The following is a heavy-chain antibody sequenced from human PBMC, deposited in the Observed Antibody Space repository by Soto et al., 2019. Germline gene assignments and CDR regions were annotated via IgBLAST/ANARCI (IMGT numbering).Heavy chain of an antibody. J-gene: IGHJ6*03. V-gene: IGHV4-34*01. CDR3: ARGLWNSSRWNHYYYYMDV. Sequence: SETLSLTCAVYGGSFSGYYWSWIRQPPGKGLEWIGEINHSGSTNYNPSLKSRVTISADTSKNQFSLKLSSVTAADTAVYYCARGLWNSSRWNHYYYYMDVCGNGTTVTVPS. CDR2: INHSGST. D-gene: IGHD6-13*01. CDR1: GGSFSGYY.